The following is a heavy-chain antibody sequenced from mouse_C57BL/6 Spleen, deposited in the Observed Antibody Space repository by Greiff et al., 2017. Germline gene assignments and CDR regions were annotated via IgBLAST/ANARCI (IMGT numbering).Heavy chain of an antibody. CDR1: GYTFTSYW. J-gene: IGHJ2*01. D-gene: IGHD1-1*01. Sequence: QVQLQQPGAELVKPGASVKLSCKASGYTFTSYWMQWVKQRPGQGLEWIGEIDPSDSYTNYNQKFKGKATLTVDTSSSPAYMQLSSLTSEDSAVYYCARRDYGSSPDYWGQGTTLTVSS. CDR3: ARRDYGSSPDY. CDR2: IDPSDSYT. V-gene: IGHV1-50*01.